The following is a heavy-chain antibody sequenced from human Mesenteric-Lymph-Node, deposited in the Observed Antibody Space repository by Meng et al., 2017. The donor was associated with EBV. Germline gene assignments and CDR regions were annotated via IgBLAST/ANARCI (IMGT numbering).Heavy chain of an antibody. V-gene: IGHV1-3*01. D-gene: IGHD3-22*01. CDR2: GKGNT. J-gene: IGHJ4*02. CDR3: ARDGRYYDSSGYYLGDY. Sequence: GKGNTKYSQKFQGRVTITRDTSTSTVYMELSSLRSEDTAVYYCARDGRYYDSSGYYLGDYWGQGTLVTVSS.